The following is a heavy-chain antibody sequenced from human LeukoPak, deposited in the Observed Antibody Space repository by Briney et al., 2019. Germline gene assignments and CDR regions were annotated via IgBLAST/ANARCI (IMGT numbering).Heavy chain of an antibody. Sequence: GASVKVSCKASGYTFTGYYMHWVRQAPGQGLEWMGWINPNSGGTNYAQKFQGRVTMTRDTSISTAYMELSRLRSDDTAVYYCARDFNSSGFRPGGYYYYMDVWGKGTTVTISS. CDR2: INPNSGGT. CDR1: GYTFTGYY. V-gene: IGHV1-2*02. D-gene: IGHD6-19*01. CDR3: ARDFNSSGFRPGGYYYYMDV. J-gene: IGHJ6*03.